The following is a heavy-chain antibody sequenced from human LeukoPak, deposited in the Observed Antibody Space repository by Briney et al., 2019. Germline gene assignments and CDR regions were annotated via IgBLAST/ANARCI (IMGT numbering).Heavy chain of an antibody. Sequence: ASETLSLTCTVSGGSISSYYWSWIRQPPGKGLEWIGEINHSGSTNYNPSLKSRVTISVDTSKNQFSLKLSSVTAADTAVYYCARAVNYCSSTSCSPYTFDYWGQGTLVTVSS. J-gene: IGHJ4*02. CDR3: ARAVNYCSSTSCSPYTFDY. V-gene: IGHV4-34*01. D-gene: IGHD2-2*01. CDR1: GGSISSYY. CDR2: INHSGST.